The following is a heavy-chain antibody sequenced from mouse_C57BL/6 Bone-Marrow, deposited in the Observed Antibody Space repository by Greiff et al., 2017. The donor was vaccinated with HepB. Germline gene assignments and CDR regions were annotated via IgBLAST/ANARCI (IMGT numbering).Heavy chain of an antibody. J-gene: IGHJ3*01. D-gene: IGHD2-4*01. CDR2: IHPNSGST. V-gene: IGHV1-64*01. CDR3: ARTYDYDYAWFAY. Sequence: VQLQQPGAELVKPGASVKLSCTASGYTFTSYWMHWVKQRPGQGLEWIGMIHPNSGSTNYNEKFKSKATLTVDKSSSTAYMQLSSLTSEDSAVYYCARTYDYDYAWFAYWGQGTLVTVSA. CDR1: GYTFTSYW.